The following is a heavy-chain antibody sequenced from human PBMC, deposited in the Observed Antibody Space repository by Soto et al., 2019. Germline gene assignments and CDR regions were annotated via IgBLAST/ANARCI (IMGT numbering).Heavy chain of an antibody. CDR2: ISAYNGNT. J-gene: IGHJ6*02. D-gene: IGHD3-3*01. CDR1: GYTFTSYG. Sequence: QVQLVQSGAEVKKPGASVKVSCKASGYTFTSYGISWVRQAPGQGLEWMGWISAYNGNTNYAQKLQGRVTMTTDTSTSTAYMELRSLRSDDTAVYYCARGDYDFWSGYYIRGGEVGQYGMDVWGQGTTVTVSS. V-gene: IGHV1-18*01. CDR3: ARGDYDFWSGYYIRGGEVGQYGMDV.